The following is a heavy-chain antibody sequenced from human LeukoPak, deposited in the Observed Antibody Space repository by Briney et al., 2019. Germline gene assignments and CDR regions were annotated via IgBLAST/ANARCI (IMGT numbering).Heavy chain of an antibody. V-gene: IGHV1-2*06. J-gene: IGHJ4*02. CDR3: ANQYGSSWRYNY. Sequence: ASVKVSCEASGYTFTDYYMHWVRQAPGQGLEWMGRINPNSGGTNYAQKFQGRVTMTRDTSISTAYMELNRLRSDDTAVYYCANQYGSSWRYNYWGQGTPVTVSS. CDR2: INPNSGGT. CDR1: GYTFTDYY. D-gene: IGHD6-13*01.